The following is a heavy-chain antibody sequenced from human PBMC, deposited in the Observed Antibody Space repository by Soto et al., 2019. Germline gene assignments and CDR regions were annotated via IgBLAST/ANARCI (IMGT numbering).Heavy chain of an antibody. V-gene: IGHV1-69*01. J-gene: IGHJ4*02. CDR3: ARVFPDGWVEPGVVRGYLDT. D-gene: IGHD3-3*01. CDR2: IIPIFGTT. CDR1: ADSFSSYG. Sequence: QVQLVQSGAEVKEPGSAVKVSCKAPADSFSSYGISWVRQAPGQGLEWMGGIIPIFGTTNYAEKFQGRVTITADESTNQAYMELSSLRSEDTALYYCARVFPDGWVEPGVVRGYLDTWGRGTLVTVSS.